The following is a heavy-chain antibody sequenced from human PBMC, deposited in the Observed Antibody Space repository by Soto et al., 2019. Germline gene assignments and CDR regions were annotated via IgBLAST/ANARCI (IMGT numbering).Heavy chain of an antibody. D-gene: IGHD6-19*01. Sequence: PSDSLAITSTGSGGSISISRYDWGWIRKPPGKGLEWIGSIYYSGSTYYNPSLKSRVTISVDTSKNQFSLKLSSVTAADTAVYYCARLIPGIAVAGYFQHWGQGTLVTVSS. J-gene: IGHJ1*01. V-gene: IGHV4-39*01. CDR1: GGSISISRYD. CDR3: ARLIPGIAVAGYFQH. CDR2: IYYSGST.